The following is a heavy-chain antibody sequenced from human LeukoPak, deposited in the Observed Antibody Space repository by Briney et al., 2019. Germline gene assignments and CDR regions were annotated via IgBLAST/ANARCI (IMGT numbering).Heavy chain of an antibody. CDR3: ARDYGIAARRGSLPY. Sequence: GGSLRLSCAASGFTFDDYAMHWVRQAPGKGLEWVSGISWNSGSIGYADSVKGRFTISRDNAKNSLYLQMNSLRAEDTAVYYCARDYGIAARRGSLPYWGQGTLVTVSS. CDR1: GFTFDDYA. D-gene: IGHD6-6*01. J-gene: IGHJ4*02. CDR2: ISWNSGSI. V-gene: IGHV3-9*01.